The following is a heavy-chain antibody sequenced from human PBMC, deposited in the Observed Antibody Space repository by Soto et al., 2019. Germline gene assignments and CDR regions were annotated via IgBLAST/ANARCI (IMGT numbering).Heavy chain of an antibody. V-gene: IGHV3-74*01. CDR1: GFTFSSYW. CDR3: ARGYRSGRECAFDI. J-gene: IGHJ3*02. D-gene: IGHD3-10*01. Sequence: EVQLVESGGGLVQPGGSLRLSCAASGFTFSSYWMHWVRQAPGKGLVWVSRINSDGSSTSYADSVKGRFTISRDNAKNTLDLQMNSLRAADTAVYYCARGYRSGRECAFDIWGQGTMVTVSS. CDR2: INSDGSST.